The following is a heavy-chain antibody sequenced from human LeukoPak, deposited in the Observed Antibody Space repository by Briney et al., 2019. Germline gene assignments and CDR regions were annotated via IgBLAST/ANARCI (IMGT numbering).Heavy chain of an antibody. V-gene: IGHV1-46*01. D-gene: IGHD5-12*01. CDR3: ARDNSVGDSAWWFDP. CDR2: INPSGDNT. Sequence: ASVKVSCKASGYTFTNNFMHWVRQAPGQGLEWRGIINPSGDNTWYAQKFQGRVTMTRDMATSTDYMEVSSLRSEDTAVYYCARDNSVGDSAWWFDPWGQGTLVTVSS. J-gene: IGHJ5*02. CDR1: GYTFTNNF.